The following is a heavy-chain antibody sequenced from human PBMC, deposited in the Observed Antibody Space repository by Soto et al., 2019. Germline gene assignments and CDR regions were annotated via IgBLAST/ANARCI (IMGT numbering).Heavy chain of an antibody. CDR1: GGTFSRYS. CDR2: IIPIFGIA. J-gene: IGHJ6*02. D-gene: IGHD2-2*01. V-gene: IGHV1-69*08. Sequence: QVQLVQSGAEVKKPGSSVKVSCKASGGTFSRYSITWVRQAPGHGLEWIGRIIPIFGIASYAQKLQGRVTITADEATCTAYMELSSLRADDTAVYYCAREARDRETGLVPAAIDGLDVWGQGTTGTVSS. CDR3: AREARDRETGLVPAAIDGLDV.